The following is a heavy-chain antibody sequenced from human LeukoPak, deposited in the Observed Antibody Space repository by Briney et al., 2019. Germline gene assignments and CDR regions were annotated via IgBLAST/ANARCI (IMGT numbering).Heavy chain of an antibody. CDR3: ARNPNLWFGDQITFDY. CDR1: GGTFSSYA. D-gene: IGHD3-10*01. J-gene: IGHJ4*02. CDR2: IIPIFGTA. Sequence: ASVKVSCKASGGTFSSYAISWVRQAPGQGLEWMGGIIPIFGTANYAQKFQGRVTITADESTSTAYMELSSLRSEDTAVYYCARNPNLWFGDQITFDYWGRGTLVTDSS. V-gene: IGHV1-69*13.